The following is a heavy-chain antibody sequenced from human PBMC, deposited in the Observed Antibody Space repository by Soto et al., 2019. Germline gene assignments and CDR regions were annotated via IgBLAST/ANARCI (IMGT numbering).Heavy chain of an antibody. J-gene: IGHJ4*02. D-gene: IGHD3-9*01. CDR2: ISAYNGNT. V-gene: IGHV1-18*01. CDR3: ARGRGYDILTGYFTTWDDY. Sequence: QVQLVQSGAEVKKPGASVKVSCKASGYTFTSYGISWVRQAPGQGLEWMGWISAYNGNTNYAQKLQGRVTMTTDTSTSTAYMELRSLRSDDTAVYYCARGRGYDILTGYFTTWDDYWGQGTLVTVSS. CDR1: GYTFTSYG.